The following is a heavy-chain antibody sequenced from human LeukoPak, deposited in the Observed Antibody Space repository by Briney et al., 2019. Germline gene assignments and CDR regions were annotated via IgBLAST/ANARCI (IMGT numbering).Heavy chain of an antibody. CDR2: ISDSGTTI. CDR3: ASLTVITYSDY. D-gene: IGHD4-17*01. CDR1: GFTFSSYE. V-gene: IGHV3-48*03. J-gene: IGHJ4*02. Sequence: PGGSLRLSCAASGFTFSSYEMYWVRQAPGKGLEWVSYISDSGTTIYYADSVKGRFTISRDNAKNSLYLQMNSLRAEDTAVYYCASLTVITYSDYWGQGTLVTVSS.